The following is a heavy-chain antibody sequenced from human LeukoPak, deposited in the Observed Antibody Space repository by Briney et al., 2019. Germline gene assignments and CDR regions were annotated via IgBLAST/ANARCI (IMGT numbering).Heavy chain of an antibody. CDR3: ARGRWKRYYDSSGYIDY. V-gene: IGHV4-34*01. D-gene: IGHD3-22*01. J-gene: IGHJ4*02. Sequence: SETLSLTCAVYGGSFSGYYWSWLRQPPGKGLEWIGEINHSGSTNYNPSLKSRVTISVDTSKNQFSLKLSSVTAADTAVYYCARGRWKRYYDSSGYIDYWGQGTLVTVSP. CDR1: GGSFSGYY. CDR2: INHSGST.